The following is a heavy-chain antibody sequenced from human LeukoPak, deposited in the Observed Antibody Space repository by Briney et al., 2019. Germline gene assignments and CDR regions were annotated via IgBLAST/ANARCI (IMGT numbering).Heavy chain of an antibody. CDR1: GYTFTSYD. CDR2: MNPNSGNT. Sequence: GASVKVSCKASGYTFTSYDINWVRQATGQGLEWMGWMNPNSGNTGYAQKFQGRVTMTRNTSISTAYMELSSLRSEDTAVYYCARGRNVLRYFDWLTDAFDIWGQGTMVTVSS. D-gene: IGHD3-9*01. V-gene: IGHV1-8*01. J-gene: IGHJ3*02. CDR3: ARGRNVLRYFDWLTDAFDI.